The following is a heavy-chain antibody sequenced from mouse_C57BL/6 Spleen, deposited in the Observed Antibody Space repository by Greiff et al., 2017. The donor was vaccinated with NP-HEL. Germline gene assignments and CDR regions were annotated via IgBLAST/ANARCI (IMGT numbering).Heavy chain of an antibody. D-gene: IGHD1-1*01. V-gene: IGHV1-55*01. Sequence: QVQLKQPGAELVKPGASVKMSCKASGYTLPSYWTTWVKQRTGKGLEWIGDIYPGSGSTNYTEKFKSKATLTVDTSSSTAYMQLSSLTSEDSAVCYCARECYYYDSSPYYFDYWGQGTTLTGSS. CDR1: GYTLPSYW. J-gene: IGHJ2*01. CDR2: IYPGSGST. CDR3: ARECYYYDSSPYYFDY.